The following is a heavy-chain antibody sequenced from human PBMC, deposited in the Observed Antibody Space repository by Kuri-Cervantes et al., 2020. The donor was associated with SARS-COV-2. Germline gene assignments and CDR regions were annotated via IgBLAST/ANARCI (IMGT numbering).Heavy chain of an antibody. V-gene: IGHV3-NL1*01. J-gene: IGHJ6*02. CDR3: ARDLFGGGGYYYGMDV. CDR2: ISGSGANT. D-gene: IGHD4-23*01. CDR1: GFTFSSYG. Sequence: GGSLRLSCAASGFTFSSYGMHWVRQAPGKGLEWVSGISGSGANTYYADSVKGRFTISRDNSKNTLYLQMNSLRAEDTAVYYCARDLFGGGGYYYGMDVWGQGTTVTVSS.